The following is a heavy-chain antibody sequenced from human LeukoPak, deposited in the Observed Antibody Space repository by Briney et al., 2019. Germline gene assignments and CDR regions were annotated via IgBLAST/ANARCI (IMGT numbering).Heavy chain of an antibody. CDR2: ISAYNGNT. CDR1: GYTFTSYG. V-gene: IGHV1-18*04. J-gene: IGHJ5*02. D-gene: IGHD3-10*01. CDR3: CRAGRVVGSGGLPNWFDP. Sequence: ASFKVSSKAAGYTFTSYGISGARQAPAQRLQLMGWISAYNGNTNYAQKLPGRVTMTSATPTSTAYTQLRSLGSADTAVYYCCRAGRVVGSGGLPNWFDPWGQGTLVTVSS.